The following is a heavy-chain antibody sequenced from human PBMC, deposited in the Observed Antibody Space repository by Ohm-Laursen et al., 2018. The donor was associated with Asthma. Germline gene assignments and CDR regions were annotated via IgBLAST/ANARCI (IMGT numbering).Heavy chain of an antibody. V-gene: IGHV3-30*03. J-gene: IGHJ4*02. Sequence: SLRLSCAAFGFTFSSYGMHWVRQAPGTGLEWVAVISYDGSNKYYADSVKGRFTISRDNSKNTLYLQMNILRAEDTAVYYCSRYCYDSSKGFDYWGQGTLVTVSS. CDR1: GFTFSSYG. D-gene: IGHD3-22*01. CDR2: ISYDGSNK. CDR3: SRYCYDSSKGFDY.